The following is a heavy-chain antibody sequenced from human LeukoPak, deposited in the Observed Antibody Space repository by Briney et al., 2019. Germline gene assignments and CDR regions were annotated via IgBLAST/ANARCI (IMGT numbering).Heavy chain of an antibody. CDR1: GYSFTTYY. V-gene: IGHV1-46*01. CDR3: ASDGIEGDYYYMDV. CDR2: NNPGGGTV. J-gene: IGHJ6*03. D-gene: IGHD1-14*01. Sequence: ALVTVSCTASGYSFTTYYLHWVRQAPGQGLEWMGINNPGGGTVVHGQKLQGRVSMTRDISTSTVYMELSSLTSEDTAVYYCASDGIEGDYYYMDVWGRGTTVTVSS.